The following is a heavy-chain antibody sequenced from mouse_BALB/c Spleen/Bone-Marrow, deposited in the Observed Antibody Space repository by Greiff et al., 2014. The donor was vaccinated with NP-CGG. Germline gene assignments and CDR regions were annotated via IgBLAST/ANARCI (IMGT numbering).Heavy chain of an antibody. J-gene: IGHJ1*01. Sequence: VMLVESGAELMKPGASVKISCKATGYTFSRYWIEWVKQRPGHGLEWIGEILPGSGSTNYNEKFKGKATFTADTSSNTAYMQLSSLTSEDSAVYYCARWGYGSSYVGYFDVWGAGTTVTVSS. D-gene: IGHD1-1*01. CDR3: ARWGYGSSYVGYFDV. V-gene: IGHV1-9*01. CDR2: ILPGSGST. CDR1: GYTFSRYW.